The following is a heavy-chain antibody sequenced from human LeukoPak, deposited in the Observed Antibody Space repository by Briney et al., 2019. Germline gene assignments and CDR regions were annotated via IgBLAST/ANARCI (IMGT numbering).Heavy chain of an antibody. CDR1: GFTFSSYG. V-gene: IGHV3-30*02. Sequence: GGSLRLSCAASGFTFSSYGMHWVRQAPGKGLEWVAFIRYDGSNKYYADSVKGRFTISRDNSKNTLYLQMNSLRAEDSAVYYCANFPLNYYDSSGYPDAFDIWGQGTMVTVSS. CDR3: ANFPLNYYDSSGYPDAFDI. D-gene: IGHD3-22*01. J-gene: IGHJ3*02. CDR2: IRYDGSNK.